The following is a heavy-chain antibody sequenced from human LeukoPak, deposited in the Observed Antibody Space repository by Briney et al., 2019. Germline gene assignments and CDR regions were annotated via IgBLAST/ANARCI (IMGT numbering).Heavy chain of an antibody. V-gene: IGHV4-61*01. D-gene: IGHD3-9*01. CDR2: IYYSGST. CDR3: ARAPYFDWLLYPSPFFDY. Sequence: PSGTLSLTCTVSGGSVSSGSYYWSWIRPPPGKGLEWIGYIYYSGSTNYNPSLKSRVTISVDTSKKQFSLNLSSVTAADTAVYYCARAPYFDWLLYPSPFFDYWGQGTLVTVSS. J-gene: IGHJ4*02. CDR1: GGSVSSGSYY.